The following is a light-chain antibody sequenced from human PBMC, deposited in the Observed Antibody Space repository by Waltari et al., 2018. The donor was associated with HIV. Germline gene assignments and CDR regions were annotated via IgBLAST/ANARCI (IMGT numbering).Light chain of an antibody. CDR2: GAS. Sequence: EIVLTQSPDTLSLSPGERATLSCRASQSVSSSYLAWYQQKPGQAPRLLIYGASSRATGIPDRFSGSGSGTDFTLTISRLEPEDFALYYCQQYGSSPSLTFGGGTKVEIK. CDR3: QQYGSSPSLT. J-gene: IGKJ4*01. V-gene: IGKV3-20*01. CDR1: QSVSSSY.